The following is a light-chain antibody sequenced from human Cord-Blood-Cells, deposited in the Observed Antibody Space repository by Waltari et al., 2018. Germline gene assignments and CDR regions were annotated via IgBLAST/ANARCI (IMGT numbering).Light chain of an antibody. V-gene: IGLV2-14*01. CDR3: SSYTSSSTYVV. Sequence: QTALTQPASVSGSPGQSITISCTGTSSDVGGYNYVSWYQQHPGKAPKLMIYEVSNRPAGVSNRCSGAESGNTASLTISGLQAEDEADYYCSSYTSSSTYVVFGGGTKLTVL. CDR1: SSDVGGYNY. J-gene: IGLJ2*01. CDR2: EVS.